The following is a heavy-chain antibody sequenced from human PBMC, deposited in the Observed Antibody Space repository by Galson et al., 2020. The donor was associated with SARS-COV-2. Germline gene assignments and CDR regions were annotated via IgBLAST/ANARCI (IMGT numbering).Heavy chain of an antibody. Sequence: GESLKISCTASGFTFGDYAMSWFRQAPGKGLEWVGFIRSKAYGGTTEYAASVKGRFTISRDDSKSIAYLQMNSLKTEDTAVYYCTRDLWSGSYYFDAFDIWGQGTMVTVSS. D-gene: IGHD1-26*01. J-gene: IGHJ3*02. CDR1: GFTFGDYA. CDR2: IRSKAYGGTT. V-gene: IGHV3-49*03. CDR3: TRDLWSGSYYFDAFDI.